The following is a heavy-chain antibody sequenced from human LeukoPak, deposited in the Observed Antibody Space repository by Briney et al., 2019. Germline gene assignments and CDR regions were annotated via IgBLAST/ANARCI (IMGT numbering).Heavy chain of an antibody. D-gene: IGHD5-24*01. CDR2: INHSGST. J-gene: IGHJ4*02. CDR1: GGSFSGYY. CDR3: ARGNGWPQSHPFDY. Sequence: PSETLSLTCAVYGGSFSGYYWSWIRQPPGKGLEWIGEINHSGSTNYNPSLKSRVTISVDTSKNQFSLKLSSVTAADTAVYYCARGNGWPQSHPFDYWGQGTLVTVSS. V-gene: IGHV4-34*01.